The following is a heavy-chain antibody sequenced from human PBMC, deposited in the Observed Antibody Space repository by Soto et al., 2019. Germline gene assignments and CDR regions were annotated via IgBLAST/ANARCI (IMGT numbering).Heavy chain of an antibody. CDR2: ISSGGGNT. V-gene: IGHV3-64*02. J-gene: IGHJ6*03. D-gene: IGHD3-3*01. Sequence: PGGSLRLSCAASGFTFSTYALHWVRQAPGKGLESVSAISSGGGNTFYAESVKGRFTISRDNSKNTLSLQMGGLRVEDMAVYYCVRVTFGGPNSYSYHMDVWGKGTTVTVSS. CDR3: VRVTFGGPNSYSYHMDV. CDR1: GFTFSTYA.